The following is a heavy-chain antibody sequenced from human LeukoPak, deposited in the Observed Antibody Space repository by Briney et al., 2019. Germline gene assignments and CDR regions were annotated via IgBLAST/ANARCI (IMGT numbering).Heavy chain of an antibody. J-gene: IGHJ6*03. CDR3: AKGGYGSGSYYNVGYYYYMDV. D-gene: IGHD3-10*01. V-gene: IGHV3-7*03. CDR2: IKQDGSAK. Sequence: AGGSLRLSCAASGFTFSGYWMSWVRQAPGKGLEWVANIKQDGSAKYYVDSVKGRFTISRDNSKNTLYLQMNSLRAEDTAVYYCAKGGYGSGSYYNVGYYYYMDVWGKGTTVTVSS. CDR1: GFTFSGYW.